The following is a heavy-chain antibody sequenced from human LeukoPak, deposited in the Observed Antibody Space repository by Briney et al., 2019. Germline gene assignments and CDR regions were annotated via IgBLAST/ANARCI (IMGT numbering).Heavy chain of an antibody. CDR2: INWNGGST. CDR3: AREARGIVDY. D-gene: IGHD3-10*01. CDR1: GFTSNDYG. Sequence: GGSLRPSCARSGFTSNDYGMGWVRQAPGKGLEWVSGINWNGGSTGYADSVKGRFTISRDNAKNSLYLQMNSLRAQDTALYHCAREARGIVDYWGQGTLVTVSS. J-gene: IGHJ4*02. V-gene: IGHV3-20*01.